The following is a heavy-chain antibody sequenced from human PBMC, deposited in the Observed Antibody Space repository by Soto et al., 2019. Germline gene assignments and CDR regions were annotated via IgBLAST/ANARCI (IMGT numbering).Heavy chain of an antibody. V-gene: IGHV3-15*01. Sequence: PGGSLRLSCAASGFTFSNAWMSWVRQSPGKGLEWVGRIKSKTDGGTTDYAAPVKGRFTISRDDSKNTLYLQMNSLKTEDTAVYYCTTAEYCGGDCYHYYYYGMDVWGQGTTVTVS. CDR3: TTAEYCGGDCYHYYYYGMDV. CDR1: GFTFSNAW. J-gene: IGHJ6*02. D-gene: IGHD2-21*02. CDR2: IKSKTDGGTT.